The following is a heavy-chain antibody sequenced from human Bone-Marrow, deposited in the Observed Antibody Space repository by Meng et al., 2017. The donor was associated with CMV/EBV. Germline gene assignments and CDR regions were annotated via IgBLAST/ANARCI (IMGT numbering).Heavy chain of an antibody. CDR3: SKGAGLGVHYCGLEV. D-gene: IGHD3-10*01. J-gene: IGHJ6*02. CDR1: GFTFSSYG. Sequence: GESLKISCAASGFTFSSYGMHWVRQAPGKGLEWVAVIWYDGSNKYYADSVKGRFTISRDNSKNTPYLQMNSLRAEEAAGYYWSKGAGLGVHYCGLEVWGQGTTVTVSS. CDR2: IWYDGSNK. V-gene: IGHV3-33*06.